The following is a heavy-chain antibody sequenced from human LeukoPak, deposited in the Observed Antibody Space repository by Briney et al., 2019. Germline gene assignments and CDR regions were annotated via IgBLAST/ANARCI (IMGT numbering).Heavy chain of an antibody. Sequence: SGGSLRLSCAASGFTFSSYAMSWVRQAPGKGLEWVSAISGSGGSTYYADSVKGRFTISRDNSKNTLYLQMNSLRAEDTAVYYCAKGAYYYGSGTYLALDSWGQGTLVTVSS. V-gene: IGHV3-23*01. CDR1: GFTFSSYA. CDR3: AKGAYYYGSGTYLALDS. J-gene: IGHJ4*02. D-gene: IGHD3-10*01. CDR2: ISGSGGST.